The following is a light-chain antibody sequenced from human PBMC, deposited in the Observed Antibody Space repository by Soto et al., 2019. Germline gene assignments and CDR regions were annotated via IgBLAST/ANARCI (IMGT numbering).Light chain of an antibody. V-gene: IGLV2-23*01. CDR1: SSDVGSYNL. Sequence: QSALTQPASVSGSPGQSITISCTGTSSDVGSYNLVSWYQQHPGKAPKHMIYEASKRPSGVSNRFFGSKSGNTAFLTISGLQAEDEADYFCCSYARGSTLVFGGGTKLTVL. CDR3: CSYARGSTLV. J-gene: IGLJ3*02. CDR2: EAS.